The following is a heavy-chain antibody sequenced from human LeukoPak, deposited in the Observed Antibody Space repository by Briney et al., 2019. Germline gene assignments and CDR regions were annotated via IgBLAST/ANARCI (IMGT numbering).Heavy chain of an antibody. J-gene: IGHJ4*02. CDR1: GYTFTSYD. D-gene: IGHD6-19*01. CDR3: AREQAVEAGTPYFDY. Sequence: GASVKVSCKASGYTFTSYDINWVRQATGQGLEWMGWMNPNSGNTGYAQKLQGRVTMTRDTSTSTVYMELSSLRSEDTAVYYCAREQAVEAGTPYFDYWGQGTLVTVSS. CDR2: MNPNSGNT. V-gene: IGHV1-8*01.